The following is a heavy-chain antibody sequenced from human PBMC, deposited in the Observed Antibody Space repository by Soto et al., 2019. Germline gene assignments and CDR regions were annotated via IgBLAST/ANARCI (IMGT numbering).Heavy chain of an antibody. Sequence: ASETLSLTCTVSGGSISSYYWSWIRQPPGKGLEWIGYIYYSGSTNYNPSLKSRVTISVDTSKNQFSLKLSSVTAADTAVYYCAGTYSSGWPTFDYWGQGTLVTVSS. D-gene: IGHD6-19*01. CDR2: IYYSGST. V-gene: IGHV4-59*01. CDR1: GGSISSYY. CDR3: AGTYSSGWPTFDY. J-gene: IGHJ4*02.